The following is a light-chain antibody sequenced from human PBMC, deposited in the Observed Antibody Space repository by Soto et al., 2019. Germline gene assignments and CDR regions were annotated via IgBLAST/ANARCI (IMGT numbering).Light chain of an antibody. CDR2: DAS. J-gene: IGKJ5*01. Sequence: DIQMTQSPSTLSASGGVSVTITCRASQSIRNLLAWYQQKPGKAPKPLIDDASTLKTGVPSRFSGRGSGSEFNFTITGLQPDDVATYFCQQYNTYATFGQGTRLEIK. CDR1: QSIRNL. CDR3: QQYNTYAT. V-gene: IGKV1-5*01.